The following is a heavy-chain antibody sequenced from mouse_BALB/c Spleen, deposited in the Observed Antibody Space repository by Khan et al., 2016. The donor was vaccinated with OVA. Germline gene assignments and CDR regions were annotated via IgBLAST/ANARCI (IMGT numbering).Heavy chain of an antibody. V-gene: IGHV2-6-7*01. CDR1: GFSLTDFG. J-gene: IGHJ3*01. D-gene: IGHD2-3*01. CDR2: IWGDGST. Sequence: QVQLKESGPGLVAPSQSLSITCTVSGFSLTDFGVNWTRQPPGKGLEWLGMIWGDGSTDYNSALKSRLSISRDNSKSQVFLKMNSLQTDDTARYYCAREGNGYYGFASWGQGTLVTVSA. CDR3: AREGNGYYGFAS.